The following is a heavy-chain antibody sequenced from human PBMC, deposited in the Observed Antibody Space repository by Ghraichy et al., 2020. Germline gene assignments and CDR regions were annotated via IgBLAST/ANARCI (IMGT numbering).Heavy chain of an antibody. CDR2: ISGGGDET. V-gene: IGHV3-23*01. CDR1: GFTFSGYA. J-gene: IGHJ6*02. Sequence: GGSLRLSCAASGFTFSGYAMNWVRQAPGKGLEWVSTISGGGDETYYADSVKGRFVISRDIYKNTLFLQMNNLRAEDTAVFYCAKERGRNGRTNMDVWGQGTTVTVSS. CDR3: AKERGRNGRTNMDV. D-gene: IGHD1-1*01.